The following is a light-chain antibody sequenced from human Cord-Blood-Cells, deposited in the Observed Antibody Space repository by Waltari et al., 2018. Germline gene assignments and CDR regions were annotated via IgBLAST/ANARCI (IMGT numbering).Light chain of an antibody. CDR1: QSVSSSY. Sequence: EIVLTQSPGPLSLSPGERATLSCRASQSVSSSYLAWDQQKPGQAPRLLVYGASRRATGMPERFSGSGSGTYFTITSSRLEPEDFAVYYCQQYGSAPWTCGQGTKVEIK. CDR2: GAS. J-gene: IGKJ1*01. CDR3: QQYGSAPWT. V-gene: IGKV3-20*01.